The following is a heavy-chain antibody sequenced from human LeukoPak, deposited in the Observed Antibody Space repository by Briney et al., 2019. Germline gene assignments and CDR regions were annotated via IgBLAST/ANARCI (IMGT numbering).Heavy chain of an antibody. CDR3: ARLRVVVAATPVRFGGWFDP. V-gene: IGHV1-2*02. CDR1: GYTFTGYY. CDR2: INPNSGGT. Sequence: ASVKVSCKAAGYTFTGYYMHWVRQAPGQGLEWMGWINPNSGGTNYEQKFQGRFTMTRDTSISTAYMELSRLRSDDTAVYYCARLRVVVAATPVRFGGWFDPWGQGTQVTVSS. J-gene: IGHJ5*02. D-gene: IGHD2-15*01.